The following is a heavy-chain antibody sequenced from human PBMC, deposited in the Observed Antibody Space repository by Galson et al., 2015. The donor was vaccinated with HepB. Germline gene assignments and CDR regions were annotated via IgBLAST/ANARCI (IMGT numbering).Heavy chain of an antibody. CDR3: AKKDGGFSSSWYSAVDY. CDR1: GFTFSSYA. CDR2: ISGSGGST. V-gene: IGHV3-23*01. J-gene: IGHJ4*02. D-gene: IGHD6-13*01. Sequence: SLRLSCAASGFTFSSYAMSWVRQAPGKGLEWVSAISGSGGSTYYADSVKGRFTISRDNSKNTLYLQMNSLRAEDTAVYYCAKKDGGFSSSWYSAVDYWGQGTLVTVSS.